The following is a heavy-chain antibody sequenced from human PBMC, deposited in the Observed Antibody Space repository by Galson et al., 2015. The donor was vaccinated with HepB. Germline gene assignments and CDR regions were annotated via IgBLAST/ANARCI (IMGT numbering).Heavy chain of an antibody. D-gene: IGHD2-2*01. J-gene: IGHJ6*03. CDR3: AKDHCSSTSCYFPYYYYYMDV. CDR1: GFTFSSYG. V-gene: IGHV3-30*18. Sequence: SLRLSCAASGFTFSSYGMHWVRQAPGKGLEWVAVISYDGSNKYYADSVKGRFTISRDNSKNTLYLQMNSLRAEDTAVYYCAKDHCSSTSCYFPYYYYYMDVWGKGTTVTVSS. CDR2: ISYDGSNK.